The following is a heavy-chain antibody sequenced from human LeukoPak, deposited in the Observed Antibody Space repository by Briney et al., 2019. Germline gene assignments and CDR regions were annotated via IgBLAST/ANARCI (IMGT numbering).Heavy chain of an antibody. Sequence: GASVKVSCKASGYTFTGYYMHWVRQAPGQGLEWMGWINPNSGGTNYAQKFQGRVTMSRETSISTAYMELSRLRSDDTAVYYCARSGWYGDAFDIWGQGTMVTVSS. D-gene: IGHD6-19*01. CDR2: INPNSGGT. CDR1: GYTFTGYY. J-gene: IGHJ3*02. CDR3: ARSGWYGDAFDI. V-gene: IGHV1-2*02.